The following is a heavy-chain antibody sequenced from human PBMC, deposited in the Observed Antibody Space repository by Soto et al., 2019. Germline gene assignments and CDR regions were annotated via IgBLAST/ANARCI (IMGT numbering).Heavy chain of an antibody. D-gene: IGHD6-6*01. CDR1: GDSVTRNDCY. CDR3: ARALGSSPLSY. CDR2: IFYRGIT. Sequence: SETLSLTCTVSGDSVTRNDCYWSWIRQYPGKGLEWIGYIFYRGITLYSPSLKSRVTMSVDTSKNQFSLKLSSVTAADTAVYYCARALGSSPLSYWGQGTLVTVSS. J-gene: IGHJ4*02. V-gene: IGHV4-31*03.